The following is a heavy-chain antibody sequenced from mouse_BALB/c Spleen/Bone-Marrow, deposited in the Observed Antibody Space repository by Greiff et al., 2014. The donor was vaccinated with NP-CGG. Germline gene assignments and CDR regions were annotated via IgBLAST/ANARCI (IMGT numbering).Heavy chain of an antibody. CDR1: GFNIKDTY. D-gene: IGHD1-1*01. CDR2: IDPANGNT. Sequence: EVQLVESGAELVKPGASVKLSCTASGFNIKDTYMHWVKQRPEQGLEWIGRIDPANGNTKYDPKFQGKATITADTSSNTAYLQLSSLTSEDTAVYYCARYYYGSSYFDYWGQGTTLTGSS. V-gene: IGHV14-3*02. CDR3: ARYYYGSSYFDY. J-gene: IGHJ2*01.